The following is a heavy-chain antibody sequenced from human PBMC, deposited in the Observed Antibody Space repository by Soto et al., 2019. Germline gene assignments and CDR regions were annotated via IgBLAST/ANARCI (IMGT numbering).Heavy chain of an antibody. D-gene: IGHD6-13*01. Sequence: SLRLSFAASGCTFSSYGMHWVRQAPGKGLEWVAVIWYDGSNKYYADSVKGRFTISRDNSKNTLYLQMNSLRAEDTAVYYCARESSRQDNPDAFDLWGQGTMVT. CDR2: IWYDGSNK. CDR1: GCTFSSYG. CDR3: ARESSRQDNPDAFDL. J-gene: IGHJ3*01. V-gene: IGHV3-33*08.